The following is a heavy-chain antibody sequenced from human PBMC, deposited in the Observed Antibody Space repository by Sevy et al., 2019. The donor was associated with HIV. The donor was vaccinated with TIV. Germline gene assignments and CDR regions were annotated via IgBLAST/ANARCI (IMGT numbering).Heavy chain of an antibody. V-gene: IGHV1-2*06. CDR3: AGDRGFRDDDAFNI. J-gene: IGHJ3*02. CDR2: INPNTGGT. Sequence: ASVKVSCKASGYTFTGYYVNWVRQAPGQGLEWMGRINPNTGGTNYAQRFQGRVIMTRDTSITTAYMELSSLRSDDTAMYYCAGDRGFRDDDAFNIWGQGTMVTVSS. CDR1: GYTFTGYY.